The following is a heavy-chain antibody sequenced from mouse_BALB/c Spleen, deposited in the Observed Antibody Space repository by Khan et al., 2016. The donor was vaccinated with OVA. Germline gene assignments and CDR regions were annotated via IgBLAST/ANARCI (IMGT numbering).Heavy chain of an antibody. CDR2: ISYSGRT. CDR3: AMGRTY. D-gene: IGHD4-1*01. J-gene: IGHJ3*01. V-gene: IGHV3-2*02. Sequence: EVQLQESGPGLVKPSQSLSLTCTVTGYSITSDYAWNWIRQFPENKLEWMGYISYSGRTSYNPSLKSRISVTRDTSKNPFFLQLNSVTSEDTATYYCAMGRTYWGQGTLVTVSA. CDR1: GYSITSDYA.